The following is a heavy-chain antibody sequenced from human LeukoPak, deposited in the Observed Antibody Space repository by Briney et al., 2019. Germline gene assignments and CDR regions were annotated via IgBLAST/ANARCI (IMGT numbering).Heavy chain of an antibody. J-gene: IGHJ4*02. CDR3: ARAGWIITSGIDY. CDR2: VYHTGST. V-gene: IGHV4-38-2*01. D-gene: IGHD3-10*01. CDR1: GYSISRGHY. Sequence: PSETLSLTCAVSGYSISRGHYWALIRQPPGKGLEWIGTVYHTGSTYYNPSLDSRVTISVDTSKNEFSLNLKSVTAADTAVYYCARAGWIITSGIDYWGQGALVTVSS.